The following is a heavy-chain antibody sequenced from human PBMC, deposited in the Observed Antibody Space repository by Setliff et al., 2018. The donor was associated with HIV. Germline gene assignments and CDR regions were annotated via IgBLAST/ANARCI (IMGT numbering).Heavy chain of an antibody. V-gene: IGHV1-2*02. CDR3: AGPRLGTFDY. D-gene: IGHD3-9*01. J-gene: IGHJ4*02. CDR2: ISPNNGDT. Sequence: ASVKVSCKTSGYTFNIYGMHWVRQAPGQGLEWMGWISPNNGDTNIPQTFRGRVTMTRDTSISTAYMELSRLRSDDTAVYYCAGPRLGTFDYWGQGTLVTVSS. CDR1: GYTFNIYG.